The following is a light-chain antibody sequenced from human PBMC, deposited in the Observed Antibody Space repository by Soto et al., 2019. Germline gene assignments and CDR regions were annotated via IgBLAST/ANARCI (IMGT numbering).Light chain of an antibody. Sequence: EIVLTQSPGTLSLSPGERATLSCRASQSLSSSDLAWYQQKPGQAPRLLIYGASSRATGIPDKFSGSASGTDFTLTISRLEPEDFAVYYCQHYESSPPSYTFGQGTKVEIK. CDR3: QHYESSPPSYT. J-gene: IGKJ2*01. CDR2: GAS. V-gene: IGKV3-20*01. CDR1: QSLSSSD.